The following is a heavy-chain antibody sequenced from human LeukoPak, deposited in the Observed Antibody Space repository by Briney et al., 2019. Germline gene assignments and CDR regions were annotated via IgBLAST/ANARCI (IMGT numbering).Heavy chain of an antibody. V-gene: IGHV3-21*01. Sequence: GRSLRLSHAASGFTFSNHWMNCVRQAPGNWLECQSAITSTNNHISCADSVKGRFTISQYSANNLLYQQMNSLRAEDTAVYYCARVYSANGYGSGYYDYWGQGTLVSVSS. CDR1: GFTFSNHW. J-gene: IGHJ4*02. CDR2: ITSTNNHI. CDR3: ARVYSANGYGSGYYDY. D-gene: IGHD3-10*01.